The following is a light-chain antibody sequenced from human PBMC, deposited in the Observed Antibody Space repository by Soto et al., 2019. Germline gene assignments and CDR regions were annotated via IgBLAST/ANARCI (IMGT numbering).Light chain of an antibody. CDR1: SSDVGGYNY. J-gene: IGLJ2*01. V-gene: IGLV2-11*01. CDR3: CSYAGSYTFVV. CDR2: DVS. Sequence: QSALTQPRSVSGSPGQSVTISCTGTSSDVGGYNYVSWYQQHPGKAPKLMIYDVSKRPSGVPDRFSGSKSGNTASLTISGLQAEDEGDYYCCSYAGSYTFVVFGGGTKVPVL.